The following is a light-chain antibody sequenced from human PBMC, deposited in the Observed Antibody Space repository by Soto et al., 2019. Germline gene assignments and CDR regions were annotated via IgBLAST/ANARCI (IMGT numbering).Light chain of an antibody. CDR1: SSNIGAGYE. Sequence: QSVPTQPPSVSGAPGQRVTISCTGSSSNIGAGYEVHWYQQHPGTAPKVLIYGNSNRPSGVPDRFSGSKSGTSASLAITGLQAEDEADYYCQSYDSSLSGYVFGTGTKLTVL. V-gene: IGLV1-40*01. CDR3: QSYDSSLSGYV. CDR2: GNS. J-gene: IGLJ1*01.